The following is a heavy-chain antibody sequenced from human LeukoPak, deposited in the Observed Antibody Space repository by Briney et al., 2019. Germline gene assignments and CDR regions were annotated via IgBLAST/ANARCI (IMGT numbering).Heavy chain of an antibody. CDR1: GYTFTGYY. J-gene: IGHJ4*02. CDR3: ARGGYPGIAAAPSDY. CDR2: INPNSGGT. D-gene: IGHD6-13*01. V-gene: IGHV1-2*02. Sequence: ASVKVSCKASGYTFTGYYMHWVRQAPGQGLEWMGWINPNSGGTNYAQKFQGRVTMTRDMSISTAYMELSRLRSDDTAVYYCARGGYPGIAAAPSDYWGQGTLVTVSS.